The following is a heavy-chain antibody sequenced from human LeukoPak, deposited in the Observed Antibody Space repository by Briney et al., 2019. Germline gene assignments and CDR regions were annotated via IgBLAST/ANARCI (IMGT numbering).Heavy chain of an antibody. CDR2: ISAYNGNT. D-gene: IGHD3-3*01. Sequence: GASVKVSCKASGYTFTSYGISWVRQAPGQGLEWMGWISAYNGNTNYAQKLQGRVTMTTDTSTSTAYMELRSLRSDDTAVYYCASSYYDFWSGNDAFDIWGQGTMVTVSS. J-gene: IGHJ3*02. CDR3: ASSYYDFWSGNDAFDI. CDR1: GYTFTSYG. V-gene: IGHV1-18*01.